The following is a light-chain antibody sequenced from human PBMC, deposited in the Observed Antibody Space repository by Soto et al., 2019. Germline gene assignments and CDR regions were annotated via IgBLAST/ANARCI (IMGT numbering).Light chain of an antibody. Sequence: QSVLTQPASVSGSPGQSITISCTGTSSDIGSYNRVSWYQQPPGTAPKLMIYEVSNRPSGVSSRFSGSKSGNTASLTISGLQAEDEADYYCCSYASSSSYVFGTGTKVTVL. J-gene: IGLJ1*01. CDR3: CSYASSSSYV. V-gene: IGLV2-23*02. CDR2: EVS. CDR1: SSDIGSYNR.